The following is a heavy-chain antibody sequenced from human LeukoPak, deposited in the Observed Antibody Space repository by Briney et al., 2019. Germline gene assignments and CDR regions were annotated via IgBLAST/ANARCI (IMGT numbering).Heavy chain of an antibody. CDR1: GGSISSYY. J-gene: IGHJ4*02. Sequence: SETLSLTCTVSGGSISSYYWSWIRRPPGKGLEWIGYIYYSGSTNYNPSLKSRVIISVDTSKNQFSLKLSSVTAADTAVYYCARLNYYDSSGIDYWGQGTLVTVSS. V-gene: IGHV4-59*08. D-gene: IGHD3-22*01. CDR2: IYYSGST. CDR3: ARLNYYDSSGIDY.